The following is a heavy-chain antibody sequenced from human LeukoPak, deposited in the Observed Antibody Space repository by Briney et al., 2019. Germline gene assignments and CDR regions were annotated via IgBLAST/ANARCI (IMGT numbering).Heavy chain of an antibody. CDR2: INPNSGGT. J-gene: IGHJ4*02. V-gene: IGHV1-2*02. CDR1: GYTFTGYY. CDR3: AREASAGATPDY. D-gene: IGHD6-13*01. Sequence: ASVKVPCKASGYTFTGYYMHWVRQAPGQGLEWMGWINPNSGGTNYAQKFQGRVTMTRDTSISTAYMELSRLRSDDTAVYYCAREASAGATPDYWGQGTLVTVSS.